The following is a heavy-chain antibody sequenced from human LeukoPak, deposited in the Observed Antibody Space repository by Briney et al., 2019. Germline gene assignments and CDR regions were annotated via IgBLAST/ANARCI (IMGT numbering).Heavy chain of an antibody. Sequence: GGSLRLSCAASGFTFNTYWMHWVRQTPGKGLVWVSHINSDGSSTSYADSVKGRFTISRDNAKNTLYLQMNSLRAEDTAVYYCARDSYFSSWYYGGDYYYYGMDVWGQGTTVTVSS. CDR3: ARDSYFSSWYYGGDYYYYGMDV. V-gene: IGHV3-74*01. CDR2: INSDGSST. J-gene: IGHJ6*02. CDR1: GFTFNTYW. D-gene: IGHD6-13*01.